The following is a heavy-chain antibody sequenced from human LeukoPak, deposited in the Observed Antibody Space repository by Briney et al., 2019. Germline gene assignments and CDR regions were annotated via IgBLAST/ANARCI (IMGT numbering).Heavy chain of an antibody. CDR2: MNPNSGNT. J-gene: IGHJ4*02. CDR3: ARGLYKYDFCSGSYHYYFDY. V-gene: IGHV1-8*01. D-gene: IGHD3-3*01. CDR1: GYTFTSYD. Sequence: ASVKVSCKASGYTFTSYDINWVRQATGQGLEWMGWMNPNSGNTGYAQKFQGRVTMTRNTSISTAYMELSSLRSEDTAVYYCARGLYKYDFCSGSYHYYFDYWGQGTLVTVSS.